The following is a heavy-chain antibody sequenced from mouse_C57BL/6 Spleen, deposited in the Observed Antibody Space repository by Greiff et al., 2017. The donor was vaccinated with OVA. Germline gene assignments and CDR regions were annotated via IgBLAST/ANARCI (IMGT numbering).Heavy chain of an antibody. CDR3: ASNYLFAY. D-gene: IGHD2-1*01. J-gene: IGHJ3*01. V-gene: IGHV3-6*01. CDR1: GYSITSGYY. CDR2: ISYDGSN. Sequence: ESGPGLVKPSQSLSLTCSVTGYSITSGYYWNWIRQFPGNKLEWMGYISYDGSNNYNPSLKNRISITRDTSKNQFFLKLNSVTTEDTATYYCASNYLFAYWGQGTLVTVSA.